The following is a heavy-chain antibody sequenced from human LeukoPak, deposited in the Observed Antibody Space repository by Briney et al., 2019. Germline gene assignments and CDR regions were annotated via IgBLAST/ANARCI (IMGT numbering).Heavy chain of an antibody. Sequence: SETLSLTCAVYGGSFSGYYWSWIRQPPGKGLEWIGEINHSGSTNYNPSLKSRVTISVDTSRNQFSLKLSSVTAADTAVYYCARGLGNFPPGGYWGQGTLVTVSS. J-gene: IGHJ4*02. V-gene: IGHV4-34*01. CDR3: ARGLGNFPPGGY. D-gene: IGHD2/OR15-2a*01. CDR1: GGSFSGYY. CDR2: INHSGST.